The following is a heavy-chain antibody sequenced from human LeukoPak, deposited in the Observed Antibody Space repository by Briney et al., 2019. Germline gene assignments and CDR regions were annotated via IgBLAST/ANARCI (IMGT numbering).Heavy chain of an antibody. CDR2: ISGSGGTT. CDR3: ARASSGWYVGDY. CDR1: GFTLNNYT. D-gene: IGHD6-19*01. J-gene: IGHJ4*02. V-gene: IGHV3-23*01. Sequence: GGSLRLSCAASGFTLNNYTVSWVRQAPGKGLGWVSVISGSGGTTYYADSVRGRFTISRDTSKNTLYLQMNSLISEDTAVYYCARASSGWYVGDYWGQGTLVTVSS.